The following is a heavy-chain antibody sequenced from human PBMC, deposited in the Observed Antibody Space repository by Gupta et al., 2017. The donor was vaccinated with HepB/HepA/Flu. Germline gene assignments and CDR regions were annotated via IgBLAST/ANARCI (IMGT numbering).Heavy chain of an antibody. V-gene: IGHV1-69*01. CDR1: GSTFINYA. Sequence: QVQLVQSGAEVKEPGSSVKVSCQASGSTFINYAISWVRQAPGQGLEWMGGIIPILDTTNYAQNFQGRVTITADASTSTAYMELGRLRAEDSAIYYCAKSFCSGGSCHSDHYYYYYLDVWGKGTTVTVS. J-gene: IGHJ6*03. D-gene: IGHD2-15*01. CDR2: IIPILDTT. CDR3: AKSFCSGGSCHSDHYYYYYLDV.